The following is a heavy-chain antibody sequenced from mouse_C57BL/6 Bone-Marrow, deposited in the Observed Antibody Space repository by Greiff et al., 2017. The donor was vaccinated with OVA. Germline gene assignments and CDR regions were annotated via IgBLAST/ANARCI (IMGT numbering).Heavy chain of an antibody. Sequence: QVQLQQSGAELVRPGASVTLSCKASGYTFTDYEMHWVKQTPVHGLEWIGAIDPETGGTAYNQKFKGKAILTADKSSSTAYMELRSLTSEDSAVYYCTGGYDYYDYWGQGTTLTVSS. D-gene: IGHD2-2*01. CDR1: GYTFTDYE. J-gene: IGHJ2*01. V-gene: IGHV1-15*01. CDR2: IDPETGGT. CDR3: TGGYDYYDY.